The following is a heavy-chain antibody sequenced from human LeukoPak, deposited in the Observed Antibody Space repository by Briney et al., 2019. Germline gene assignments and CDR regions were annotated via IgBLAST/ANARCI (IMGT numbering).Heavy chain of an antibody. CDR2: ISGSGGNT. Sequence: GGSLRLSCAASGFTFSSYAMSWVRQAPGKGLEWVSAISGSGGNTYYADSVKGRFTISRDNSKNTLYLQMNSLRAEDTAVYYCAKDWGYSSSSQGFDYWGQATLVTVSS. J-gene: IGHJ4*02. CDR1: GFTFSSYA. CDR3: AKDWGYSSSSQGFDY. D-gene: IGHD6-6*01. V-gene: IGHV3-23*01.